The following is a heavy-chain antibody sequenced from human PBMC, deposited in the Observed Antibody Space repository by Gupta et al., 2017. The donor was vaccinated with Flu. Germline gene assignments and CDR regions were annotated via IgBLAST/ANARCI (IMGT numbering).Heavy chain of an antibody. D-gene: IGHD4-17*01. CDR2: ISTYNGDK. Sequence: QVQLVQSGAAVKTPGASVKVSCKASGSSFSRSGINWVRQAPGQGLEWMGWISTYNGDKDYAQNLQDRVTMTTDTSTSTAYMELRDLRSDDTAVFYCARSFRDEGVTVRGYGDSYRYWGQGTLVTVSS. CDR1: GSSFSRSG. V-gene: IGHV1-18*01. J-gene: IGHJ4*02. CDR3: ARSFRDEGVTVRGYGDSYRY.